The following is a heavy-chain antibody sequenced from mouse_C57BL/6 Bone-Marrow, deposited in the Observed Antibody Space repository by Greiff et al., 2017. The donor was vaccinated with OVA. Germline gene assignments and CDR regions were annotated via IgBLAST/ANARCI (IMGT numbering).Heavy chain of an antibody. J-gene: IGHJ3*01. V-gene: IGHV1-69*01. CDR3: ASYDYEAWFAY. Sequence: QVQLQQPGAELVMPGASVKLSCKASGYTFTSYWMHWVTQRPGQGLEWIGEIDPSDSYTNYNQQFKGPSPFTVDKSSSTAYMQLSSRTAEDSAVDYCASYDYEAWFAYWGQGTLVTVSA. D-gene: IGHD2-4*01. CDR1: GYTFTSYW. CDR2: IDPSDSYT.